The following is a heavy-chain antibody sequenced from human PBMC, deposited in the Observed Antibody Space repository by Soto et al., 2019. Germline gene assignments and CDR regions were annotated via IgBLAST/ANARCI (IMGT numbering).Heavy chain of an antibody. CDR3: AGAVVAGRFDP. Sequence: SETLSLTCTVSGGSISSYYWSWIQQPPGKGLEWIGYIYYSGSTNYNPSLKSRVTISVDTSKNQFSLKLSSVTAADTAVYYCAGAVVAGRFDPWGQGTLVTVSS. CDR2: IYYSGST. V-gene: IGHV4-59*01. J-gene: IGHJ5*02. CDR1: GGSISSYY. D-gene: IGHD2-15*01.